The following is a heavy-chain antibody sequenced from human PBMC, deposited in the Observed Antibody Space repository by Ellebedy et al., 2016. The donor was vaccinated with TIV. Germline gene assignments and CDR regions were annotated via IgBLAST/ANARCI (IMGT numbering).Heavy chain of an antibody. CDR3: ARDSKNGWAFDI. V-gene: IGHV4-59*01. CDR1: GFTFSPYA. D-gene: IGHD1-1*01. J-gene: IGHJ3*02. Sequence: ESLKISCTASGFTFSPYAMNWIRQPPGKGLEWIGYVYSSGSTNYNPSLKSRVTISLDTSKNQFSLKLSSVTAADTAIYYCARDSKNGWAFDIWGQGTMVTVSS. CDR2: VYSSGST.